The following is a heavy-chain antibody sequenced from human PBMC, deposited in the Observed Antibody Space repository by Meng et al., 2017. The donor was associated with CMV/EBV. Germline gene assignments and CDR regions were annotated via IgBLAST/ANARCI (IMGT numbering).Heavy chain of an antibody. V-gene: IGHV3-30*04. D-gene: IGHD2-2*01. J-gene: IGHJ3*02. CDR1: FTFSDSA. CDR3: ARTRYCRTTSCYDAFDI. Sequence: FTFSDSAMHWVRQAPGKGLEWVDIISYDGTNKYCADSVEGRFTISRDNSKNTLYLQMSSLRAEDTAVYYCARTRYCRTTSCYDAFDIWGQGTMVTVSS. CDR2: ISYDGTNK.